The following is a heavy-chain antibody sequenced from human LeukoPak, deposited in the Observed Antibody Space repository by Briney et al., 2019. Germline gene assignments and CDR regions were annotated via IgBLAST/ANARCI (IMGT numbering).Heavy chain of an antibody. CDR1: GFTVSTSF. V-gene: IGHV3-66*01. D-gene: IGHD6-13*01. Sequence: PGGSLRPSCVASGFTVSTSFMSWARQAPGQGLEWVSIIFSDGRTFYADSLKGRFTISRDNSKNTVYLQMNSLRAEDTAVYYCARDSEHQLVTGAFDVWGQGTMVTVSS. CDR2: IFSDGRT. J-gene: IGHJ3*01. CDR3: ARDSEHQLVTGAFDV.